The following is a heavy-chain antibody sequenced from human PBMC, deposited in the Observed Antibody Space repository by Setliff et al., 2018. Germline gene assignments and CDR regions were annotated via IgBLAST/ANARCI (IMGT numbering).Heavy chain of an antibody. CDR3: ATSVSWIQLVLYPQGHPEPFDY. CDR1: GYTFISYG. J-gene: IGHJ4*02. CDR2: ISAYNGNT. V-gene: IGHV1-18*01. D-gene: IGHD5-18*01. Sequence: ASVKVSCKASGYTFISYGISWVRQAPGQGLEWMGWISAYNGNTNYAQKLQGRVTMTTDTSTSTAYMELRSLRSEDTAVYYCATSVSWIQLVLYPQGHPEPFDYWGQGTLVTVSS.